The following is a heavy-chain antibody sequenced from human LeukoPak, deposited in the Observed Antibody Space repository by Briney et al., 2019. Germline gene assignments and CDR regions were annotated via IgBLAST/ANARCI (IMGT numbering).Heavy chain of an antibody. D-gene: IGHD2-2*01. CDR2: IYASGST. CDR1: GGSISSGSYY. Sequence: PSQTLSLTCTVSGGSISSGSYYWSWIRQPAGKGLEWIGRIYASGSTNYNPSLKSRVTISVDTSKNQFSLKLSSVTAADTAVYYCARGALGLVPAAIMPVYYYYMDVWGKGTTVTVSS. V-gene: IGHV4-61*02. CDR3: ARGALGLVPAAIMPVYYYYMDV. J-gene: IGHJ6*03.